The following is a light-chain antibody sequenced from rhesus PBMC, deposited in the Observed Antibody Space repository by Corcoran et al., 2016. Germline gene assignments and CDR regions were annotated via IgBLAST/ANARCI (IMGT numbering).Light chain of an antibody. J-gene: IGLJ1*01. V-gene: IGLV2-32*01. CDR2: VVS. CDR3: CSYAGNYTYI. Sequence: QAALTQPRSVSGSPGQSVTISCPGTSRDIGGYNYVSWYQQHPGTAPKLMIYVVSRRPSGVSDRFSGSKSGNTASLTISGLQAEDEADYYCCSYAGNYTYIFGVGTRLTVL. CDR1: SRDIGGYNY.